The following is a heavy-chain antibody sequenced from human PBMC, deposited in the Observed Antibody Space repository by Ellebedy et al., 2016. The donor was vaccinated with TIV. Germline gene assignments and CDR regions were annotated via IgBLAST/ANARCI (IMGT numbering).Heavy chain of an antibody. CDR1: GFTFSSYG. CDR2: IWYDGSNK. Sequence: PGGSLGLSCAASGFTFSSYGMHWVRQAPGKGLEWVAVIWYDGSNKYYADSVKGRFTISRDNSKNTLYLQMNSLRAEDTAVYYCARHAVGEGATLENWGQGTLVTDSS. V-gene: IGHV3-33*01. J-gene: IGHJ4*02. CDR3: ARHAVGEGATLEN. D-gene: IGHD1-26*01.